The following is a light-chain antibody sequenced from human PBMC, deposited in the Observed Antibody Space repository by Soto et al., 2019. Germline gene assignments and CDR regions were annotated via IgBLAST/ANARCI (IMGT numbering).Light chain of an antibody. V-gene: IGKV3-15*01. CDR1: QSVSSN. CDR3: QQYNNWWT. J-gene: IGKJ1*01. Sequence: DMVMTQSPATLSVSPGERATLSCRASQSVSSNLAWYQQKPGQAPRLLIYGASTRATGIPARFSGGGSGTEFTLTISSLHSEYFAVYYCQQYNNWWTFGQGTKVDIK. CDR2: GAS.